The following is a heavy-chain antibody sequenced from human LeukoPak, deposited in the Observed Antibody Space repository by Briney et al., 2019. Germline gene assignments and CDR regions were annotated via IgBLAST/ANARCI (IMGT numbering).Heavy chain of an antibody. Sequence: GGSLRLSCAASGFTFAKYAIAWIRQAPGKGLEWVSSTRGSGHTTYYADSVQGRFTISRDNSKNTLFLQMNSLRAEDTAIYHCAKDPNGDYVGAFDMWGQGTMVTVSS. J-gene: IGHJ3*02. D-gene: IGHD4-17*01. CDR1: GFTFAKYA. CDR3: AKDPNGDYVGAFDM. V-gene: IGHV3-23*01. CDR2: TRGSGHTT.